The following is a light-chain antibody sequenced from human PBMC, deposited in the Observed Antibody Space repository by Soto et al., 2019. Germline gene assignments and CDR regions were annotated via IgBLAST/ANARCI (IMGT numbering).Light chain of an antibody. V-gene: IGKV3-11*01. CDR1: QSVSSS. Sequence: EIVLTQSPDTLSLSPGESATLSCRASQSVSSSLAWYQQKPGQAPRLLIYDASNRATGIPARFSGSGSGTAFTLTISSLEPEDFAVYYCQQRSNWPPEVTFGPGTKVDIK. J-gene: IGKJ3*01. CDR2: DAS. CDR3: QQRSNWPPEVT.